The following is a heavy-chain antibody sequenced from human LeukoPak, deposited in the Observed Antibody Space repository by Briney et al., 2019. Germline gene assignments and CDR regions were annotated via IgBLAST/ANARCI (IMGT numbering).Heavy chain of an antibody. V-gene: IGHV1-18*01. CDR2: ISAYNGNT. J-gene: IGHJ6*03. CDR1: GYTFTSYG. CDR3: ARAAGTGVKVYYYMDV. D-gene: IGHD6-19*01. Sequence: ASVKVSCKASGYTFTSYGISWVRQAPGQGLEWMGWISAYNGNTNYAQKLQGGVTMTTDTSTSTAYMELRSLRSDDTAVYYCARAAGTGVKVYYYMDVWGKGTTVTISS.